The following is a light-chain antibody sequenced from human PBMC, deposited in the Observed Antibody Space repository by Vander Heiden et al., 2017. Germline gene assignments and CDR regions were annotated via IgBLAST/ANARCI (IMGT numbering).Light chain of an antibody. CDR1: QSVLYSSNNKNY. CDR3: RQEDSTSWT. J-gene: IGKJ1*01. CDR2: WAS. V-gene: IGKV4-1*01. Sequence: DIVMTQSPDSLAVSLGERATSNCKSSQSVLYSSNNKNYLAWYQQKPGQPPKLLLYWASTRESAVPDPFSGSGSGTDFTLTIISLLAQDVAVYYCRQEDSTSWTFGQGTKLEIK.